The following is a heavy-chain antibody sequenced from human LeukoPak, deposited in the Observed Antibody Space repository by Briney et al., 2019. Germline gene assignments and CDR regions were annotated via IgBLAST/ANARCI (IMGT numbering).Heavy chain of an antibody. Sequence: ASVKVSCKASGYTFGSYDVNWVRQATGQGLEWMGWMNPNSGNTGYAQKFQGRVTMTRNTSISTAYMELSSLRSEGTAVYYCVRNTATSRYFDYWGQGTLVTVSS. CDR1: GYTFGSYD. D-gene: IGHD5-18*01. CDR2: MNPNSGNT. CDR3: VRNTATSRYFDY. J-gene: IGHJ4*02. V-gene: IGHV1-8*01.